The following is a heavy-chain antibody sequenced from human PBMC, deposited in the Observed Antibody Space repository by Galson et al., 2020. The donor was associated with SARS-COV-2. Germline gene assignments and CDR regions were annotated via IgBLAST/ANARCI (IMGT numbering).Heavy chain of an antibody. J-gene: IGHJ5*02. CDR1: GGYISSSSYY. D-gene: IGHD2-15*01. Sequence: SETLSLTCTVSGGYISSSSYYWGWIRTPPGKGLEWIGSIYYSGSTYYNPSLKSRVTISVDTSKNQFSLKLSSVTAADTAVYYCARLLDCSGGSCPHNWFDPWGQGTLVTVSS. CDR3: ARLLDCSGGSCPHNWFDP. CDR2: IYYSGST. V-gene: IGHV4-39*01.